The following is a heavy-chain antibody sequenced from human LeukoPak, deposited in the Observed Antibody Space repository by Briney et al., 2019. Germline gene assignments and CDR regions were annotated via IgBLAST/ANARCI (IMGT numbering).Heavy chain of an antibody. CDR2: IYSGGNT. CDR3: ARVGPWFFDL. J-gene: IGHJ2*01. V-gene: IGHV3-53*01. CDR1: GFSVSSNY. Sequence: GGSQRLSCAASGFSVSSNYMSWVRQAPGKGLEWVSVIYSGGNTYYADSVKGRFTISRDNSKNTLYLQMNSLRAEDTAVYYCARVGPWFFDLWGRGTLVTVSS.